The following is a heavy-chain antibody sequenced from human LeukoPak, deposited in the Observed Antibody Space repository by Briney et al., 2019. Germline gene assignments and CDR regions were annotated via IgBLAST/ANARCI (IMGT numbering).Heavy chain of an antibody. J-gene: IGHJ5*02. D-gene: IGHD6-13*01. CDR1: GGSISSGDYY. CDR2: IYYSGST. V-gene: IGHV4-30-4*08. CDR3: ARELIAAATNWFDP. Sequence: SETLSLTCTVSGGSISSGDYYWSWIRQPPGKGLEWIGYIYYSGSTYYNPSLKSRVTISVDTSKDQFSLKLSSVTAADTAVYYCARELIAAATNWFDPWGQGTLVTVSS.